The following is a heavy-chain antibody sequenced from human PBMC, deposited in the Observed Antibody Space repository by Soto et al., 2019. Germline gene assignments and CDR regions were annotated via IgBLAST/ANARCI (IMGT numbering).Heavy chain of an antibody. CDR1: GYTFTSYY. J-gene: IGHJ4*02. CDR2: IIPIFGTA. D-gene: IGHD4-17*01. CDR3: AGRENRNGDYFGGDFDY. V-gene: IGHV1-69*01. Sequence: QVQLVQSGAEVKKPGASVKVSCKASGYTFTSYYMHWVRQAPGQGLEWMGGIIPIFGTANYAQKFQGRVTITADDSTSTAYMELSSLRSEDTAVYYCAGRENRNGDYFGGDFDYWGQGTLVTVSS.